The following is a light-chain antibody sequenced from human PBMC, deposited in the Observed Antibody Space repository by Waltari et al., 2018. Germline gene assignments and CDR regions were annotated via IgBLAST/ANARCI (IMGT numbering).Light chain of an antibody. J-gene: IGLJ7*01. CDR2: EDG. V-gene: IGLV1-51*02. CDR1: HSNIGNNY. Sequence: QSVLTQPPSVSAAPGQRVTISCSGGHSNIGNNYVSWYRQFPGTAPELLIYEDGGRPAGVPGRFSGSNPGTSATLDITGLQAGDEADYYCGTWDSSLSGAVFGGGTHLTVL. CDR3: GTWDSSLSGAV.